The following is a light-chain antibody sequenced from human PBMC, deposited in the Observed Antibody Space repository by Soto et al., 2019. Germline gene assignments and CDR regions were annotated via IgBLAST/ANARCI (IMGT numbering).Light chain of an antibody. CDR3: CSFAGGATFV. Sequence: QSVLTQPASVSGSPGQSITISCTGTSNDVGGYDLVSWYQQHPGKAPKLMIYEATKRPSGVSDRFSGSRSGNTASLTISALHAEDEADYSCCSFAGGATFVFGGGTKVTVL. CDR2: EAT. V-gene: IGLV2-23*02. CDR1: SNDVGGYDL. J-gene: IGLJ2*01.